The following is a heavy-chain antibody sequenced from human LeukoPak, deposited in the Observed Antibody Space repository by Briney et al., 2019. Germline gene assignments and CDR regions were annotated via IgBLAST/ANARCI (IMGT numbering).Heavy chain of an antibody. D-gene: IGHD3-16*01. CDR2: ISGSGGST. CDR1: GFTFSSYA. J-gene: IGHJ3*02. CDR3: ARDPHYDLLGEGPSDAFDI. Sequence: GGSLRLSCSASGFTFSSYAMSWVRQAPGKGLEWVSAISGSGGSTYYADSVKGRFTISRDNSKNTLYLQMNSLRAEDTAVYYCARDPHYDLLGEGPSDAFDIWGQGTMVTVSS. V-gene: IGHV3-23*01.